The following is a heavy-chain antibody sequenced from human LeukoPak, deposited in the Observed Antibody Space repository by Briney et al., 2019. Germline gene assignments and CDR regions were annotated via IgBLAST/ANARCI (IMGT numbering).Heavy chain of an antibody. V-gene: IGHV4-34*01. J-gene: IGHJ3*02. Sequence: PSETLSLTCAVCGGSFSGYYWSWIRQPPGKGLEWIGKINHSGSTNYNPSLTSRVTISVDTSKNQFSLKLISVTAADTAVYFCARQGSGRAFDIWGQGTMVTVSS. CDR2: INHSGST. CDR1: GGSFSGYY. CDR3: ARQGSGRAFDI.